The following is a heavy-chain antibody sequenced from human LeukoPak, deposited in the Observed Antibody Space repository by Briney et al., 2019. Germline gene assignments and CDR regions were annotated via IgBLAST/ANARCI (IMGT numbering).Heavy chain of an antibody. CDR3: ARDRGGSYSAIDY. Sequence: GGSLRLSCAASGFTFSSYAMAWVRQAPGKGLEWASFISSSSITIYYADSVKGRFTISRDNAEKSLYLQMNSLRAEDTAVYYCARDRGGSYSAIDYWGQGTLVTVSS. J-gene: IGHJ4*02. CDR1: GFTFSSYA. V-gene: IGHV3-48*04. CDR2: ISSSSITI. D-gene: IGHD2-15*01.